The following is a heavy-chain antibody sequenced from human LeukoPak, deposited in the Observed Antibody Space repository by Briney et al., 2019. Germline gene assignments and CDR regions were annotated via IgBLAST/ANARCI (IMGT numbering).Heavy chain of an antibody. Sequence: PGGSLRLSCAASGFSVGANFMSWVRQAPGKGLEWLSVIYSGGATYYADSVKGRFTISRDILKNTLFLQMNSLRAEDTAVYYCAKDRRGLYYYGSGSYPRFDPWGQGTLVTVSS. CDR1: GFSVGANF. CDR3: AKDRRGLYYYGSGSYPRFDP. J-gene: IGHJ5*02. CDR2: IYSGGAT. V-gene: IGHV3-66*01. D-gene: IGHD3-10*01.